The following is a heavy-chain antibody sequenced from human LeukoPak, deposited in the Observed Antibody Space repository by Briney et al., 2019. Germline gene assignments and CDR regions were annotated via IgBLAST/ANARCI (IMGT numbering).Heavy chain of an antibody. Sequence: GASVKVSCKASGYTFTSYGISWVRQATGQGLEWMGWMNPNSGNTGYAQKFQGRVTMTRNTSISTAYMELSSLRSEDTAVYYCARGLRRGGGPIGYWGQGTLVTVSS. D-gene: IGHD3-16*01. V-gene: IGHV1-8*02. CDR1: GYTFTSYG. CDR2: MNPNSGNT. CDR3: ARGLRRGGGPIGY. J-gene: IGHJ4*02.